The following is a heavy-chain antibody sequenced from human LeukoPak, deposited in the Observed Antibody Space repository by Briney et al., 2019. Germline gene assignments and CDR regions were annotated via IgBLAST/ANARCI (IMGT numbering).Heavy chain of an antibody. CDR2: ISSDGTTA. J-gene: IGHJ4*02. CDR1: GFTFASYA. Sequence: GGSLRLSCAGSGFTFASYAVHWVRQALGKRLEWVAFISSDGTTAHYRDSVKGRFTLSRDNSKNTVSLQINSLGTEDTAVYYCARGRDSGSFIIDYWGQGALVTVSS. D-gene: IGHD3-10*01. V-gene: IGHV3-30-3*01. CDR3: ARGRDSGSFIIDY.